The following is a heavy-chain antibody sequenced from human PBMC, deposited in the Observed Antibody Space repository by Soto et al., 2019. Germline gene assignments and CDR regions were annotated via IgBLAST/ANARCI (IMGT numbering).Heavy chain of an antibody. CDR3: ARRNIRYCSGGSCYNWFDP. J-gene: IGHJ5*02. CDR2: IYYSGST. CDR1: GGSISSSSYY. V-gene: IGHV4-39*01. Sequence: PSETLSLTCAVSGGSISSSSYYWGWIRQPPGKGLEWIGSIYYSGSTYYNPSLKSRVTISVDTSKNQFSLKLSSVTAADTAVYYCARRNIRYCSGGSCYNWFDPWGQGTLVTVSS. D-gene: IGHD2-15*01.